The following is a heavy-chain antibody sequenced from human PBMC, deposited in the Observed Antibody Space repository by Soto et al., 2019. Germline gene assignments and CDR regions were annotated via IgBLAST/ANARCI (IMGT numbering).Heavy chain of an antibody. V-gene: IGHV3-33*01. Sequence: PGGSLRLSCAASGFTFSNYGMHWVRQAPGKGLEWVAIIWYDGSNDYYVDSVKGRFTISRDNSKNTLSLQMNSPRAEDTAVYYCARDRWEFQLFYYGLDVWGQGTTVTVSS. CDR3: ARDRWEFQLFYYGLDV. CDR1: GFTFSNYG. J-gene: IGHJ6*02. D-gene: IGHD1-26*01. CDR2: IWYDGSND.